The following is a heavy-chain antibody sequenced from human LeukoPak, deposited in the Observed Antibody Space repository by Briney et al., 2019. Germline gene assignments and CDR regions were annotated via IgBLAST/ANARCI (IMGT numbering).Heavy chain of an antibody. CDR1: GFTYINAW. V-gene: IGHV3-15*01. Sequence: GATMRLSCAASGFTYINAWIYWLRHAPEKAQAAVCHIKTKIDGGTTEYAAPVKGRFTISRDDSKDTLYLQMDSLKTEDTAVYYCSTLRGSSSQYFQHWGQGTLVTVSS. CDR3: STLRGSSSQYFQH. J-gene: IGHJ1*01. D-gene: IGHD6-13*01. CDR2: IKTKIDGGTT.